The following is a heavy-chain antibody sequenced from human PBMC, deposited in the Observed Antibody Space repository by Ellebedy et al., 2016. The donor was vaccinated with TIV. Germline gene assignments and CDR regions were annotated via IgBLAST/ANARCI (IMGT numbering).Heavy chain of an antibody. Sequence: GGSLRLSCAASGFTFSSYAMHWVRQAPGKGLEWVAVISYDGSNKYYADSVKGRFTISRDNSKNTLYLQMNSLRAEDTAVYYCARELRLGVRWGQGTLVTVSS. D-gene: IGHD3-16*01. CDR3: ARELRLGVR. CDR1: GFTFSSYA. J-gene: IGHJ4*02. V-gene: IGHV3-30*14. CDR2: ISYDGSNK.